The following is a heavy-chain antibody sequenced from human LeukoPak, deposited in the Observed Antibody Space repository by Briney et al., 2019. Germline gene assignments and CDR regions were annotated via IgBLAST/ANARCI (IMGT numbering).Heavy chain of an antibody. J-gene: IGHJ2*01. CDR2: VFYSGST. V-gene: IGHV4-59*11. CDR3: ARGWGYFDL. D-gene: IGHD6-13*01. CDR1: GGSISSHY. Sequence: SETLSLTCTVSGGSISSHYWSWIRQPPGKGLEWIGYVFYSGSTNYNPSLKSRVSISVDTSKKQLSLKLSSVTAADTAVYYCARGWGYFDLWGRGTLVTVSS.